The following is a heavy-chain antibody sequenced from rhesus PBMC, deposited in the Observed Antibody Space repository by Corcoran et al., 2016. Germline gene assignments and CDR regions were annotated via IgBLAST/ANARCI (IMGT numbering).Heavy chain of an antibody. J-gene: IGHJ6*01. CDR3: ARGYGLDS. CDR1: GGSISDYF. V-gene: IGHV4-106*01. CDR2: ISGSGGST. Sequence: QVQLQESGPGLVKPSETLSLTCAVSGGSISDYFSWSWIRPPPGKGLEWIGRISGSGGSTDYNPSLKNRVTISIDTSKNQFSLKLSSVTAADTAVYYCARGYGLDSWGQGVVVTVSS.